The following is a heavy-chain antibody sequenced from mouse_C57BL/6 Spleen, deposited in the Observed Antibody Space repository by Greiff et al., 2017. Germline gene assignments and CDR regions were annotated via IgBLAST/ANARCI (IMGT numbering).Heavy chain of an antibody. CDR3: TSDRWEDVTV. Sequence: EVQVVESGEGLVKPGGSLKFSCAASGFTFSSYAMPWVRQTPEKRLEWVAYISSGGDYIYYADTVKGRFTISRDNARNTLYLQMSRLKSEDTAMYYCTSDRWEDVTVWGKGTLVTVSA. V-gene: IGHV5-9-1*02. CDR1: GFTFSSYA. CDR2: ISSGGDYI. D-gene: IGHD2-13*01. J-gene: IGHJ3*01.